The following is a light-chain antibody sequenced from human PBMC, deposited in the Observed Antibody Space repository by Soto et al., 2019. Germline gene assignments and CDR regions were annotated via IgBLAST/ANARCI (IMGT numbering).Light chain of an antibody. CDR1: SSDVGSYNY. CDR2: DVS. CDR3: SSYTSSSTLVL. Sequence: QSVLTQPASVSGSPGQSITISCTGTSSDVGSYNYVSWYQHHPGKAPKLMIYDVSHRPSGVSNRFSGSKSGNTASLTISGLQAEDEADYYCSSYTSSSTLVLFGGGTKLTVL. J-gene: IGLJ2*01. V-gene: IGLV2-14*03.